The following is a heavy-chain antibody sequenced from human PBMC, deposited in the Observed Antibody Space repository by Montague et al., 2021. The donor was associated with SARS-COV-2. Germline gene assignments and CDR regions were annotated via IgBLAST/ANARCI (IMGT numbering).Heavy chain of an antibody. V-gene: IGHV4-59*01. Sequence: SETLSLTCTVSGGSISSYYWSWIRQPPGKGLEWIGYINHSGSTNXNPSLKSRVTISVDTSKNQFSLKLTSVTAADTAVYYCARGRDGYYHRSALFDYWGQGTLVTVSS. CDR3: ARGRDGYYHRSALFDY. J-gene: IGHJ4*02. D-gene: IGHD3-22*01. CDR2: INHSGST. CDR1: GGSISSYY.